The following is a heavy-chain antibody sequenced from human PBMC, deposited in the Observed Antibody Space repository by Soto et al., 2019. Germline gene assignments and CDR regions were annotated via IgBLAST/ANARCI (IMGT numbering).Heavy chain of an antibody. D-gene: IGHD6-13*01. CDR3: ARVRSSWPYYYYYYGMDV. J-gene: IGHJ6*02. V-gene: IGHV6-1*01. CDR2: TYYRSKWYN. CDR1: GDSVSSNSAA. Sequence: SQTLSLTCAISGDSVSSNSAAWNWIRQSPSRGLEWLGRTYYRSKWYNDYAVSVKSRITINPDTSKNQFSLQLNSVTPEDTAVYYCARVRSSWPYYYYYYGMDVWGQGTTVTVSS.